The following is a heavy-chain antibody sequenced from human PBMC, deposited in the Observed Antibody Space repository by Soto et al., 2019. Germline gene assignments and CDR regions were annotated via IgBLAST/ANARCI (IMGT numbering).Heavy chain of an antibody. J-gene: IGHJ3*02. CDR1: GFTFSGYG. CDR3: AKVVSSSSSRAFDI. CDR2: ISYDGSNK. Sequence: PGGSLRLSCAASGFTFSGYGMHWVRQAPGKGLEWVAVISYDGSNKYYADSVKGRFTISRDNSKNTLYLQMNSLRAEDTAVYYCAKVVSSSSSRAFDIWGQGTMVTVS. V-gene: IGHV3-30*18. D-gene: IGHD6-6*01.